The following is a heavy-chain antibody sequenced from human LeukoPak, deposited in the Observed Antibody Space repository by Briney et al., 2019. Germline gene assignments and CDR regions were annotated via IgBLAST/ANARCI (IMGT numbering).Heavy chain of an antibody. J-gene: IGHJ5*02. CDR3: AKDPLGYYDSSGYYYCWFDP. Sequence: GGSLRLSCAASGFTFSSYAMSWVRQAPGKGLEWGSAISGSGGSTYYADSVKGRFTISRDNSKNTLYLQMNSLRAEDTAVYYCAKDPLGYYDSSGYYYCWFDPWGQGTLVTVSS. CDR1: GFTFSSYA. CDR2: ISGSGGST. V-gene: IGHV3-23*01. D-gene: IGHD3-22*01.